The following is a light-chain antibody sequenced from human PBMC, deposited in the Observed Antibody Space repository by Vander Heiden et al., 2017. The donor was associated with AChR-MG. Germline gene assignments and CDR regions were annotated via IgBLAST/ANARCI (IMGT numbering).Light chain of an antibody. CDR2: GAS. Sequence: EIVMTQSPATLSVSPGERATLSCRASQSVSSSLAWYQQKPGQAPRLLIYGASTRATGIPARFRGSGSRTEFTLTISSLQSEDFAVYYCQQYNNWPRTFGQGTKVEIK. CDR3: QQYNNWPRT. V-gene: IGKV3-15*01. CDR1: QSVSSS. J-gene: IGKJ1*01.